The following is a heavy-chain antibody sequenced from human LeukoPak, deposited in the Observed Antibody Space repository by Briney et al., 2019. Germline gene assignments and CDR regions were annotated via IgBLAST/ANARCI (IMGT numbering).Heavy chain of an antibody. CDR2: ISSSSGTI. Sequence: GGSLRLSCAASGFTFSSYSMNWVRQAPGKGLEWVSYISSSSGTIYYADSVKGRFTISRDNAKNSLYLQMNSLRAEDTAVYYCARRYGSGSFGAFDIWGQGTMVTVSS. J-gene: IGHJ3*02. D-gene: IGHD3-10*01. V-gene: IGHV3-48*01. CDR1: GFTFSSYS. CDR3: ARRYGSGSFGAFDI.